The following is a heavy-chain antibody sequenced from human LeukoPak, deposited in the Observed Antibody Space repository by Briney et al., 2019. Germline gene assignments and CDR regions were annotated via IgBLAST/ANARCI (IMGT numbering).Heavy chain of an antibody. J-gene: IGHJ3*02. CDR1: GFTVRSFG. CDR2: IRGSGGDT. D-gene: IGHD3-22*01. Sequence: GGTLRLSCAASGFTVRSFGMSWVRQTPGKGLEWVSTIRGSGGDTYYTDSVRGRFTISRDNAKNTLYLQMNSLRAEDTAVYYCARVKGYYDSSGYPTDAFDIWGQGTMVTVSS. V-gene: IGHV3-23*01. CDR3: ARVKGYYDSSGYPTDAFDI.